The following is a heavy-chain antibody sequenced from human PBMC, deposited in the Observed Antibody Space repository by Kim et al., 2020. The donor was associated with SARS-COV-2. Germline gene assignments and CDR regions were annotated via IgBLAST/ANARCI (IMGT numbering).Heavy chain of an antibody. D-gene: IGHD2-8*01. Sequence: GGSLRLSCAASGFTFTNYAMNWVRQAPGMGLEWVSAINGGGGSTYHADSVKGRFTISRDKSKNTLYLQMNSLRAEDTAVYYCAKGSGVDSYSGMDVWGQGTTVTVSS. CDR3: AKGSGVDSYSGMDV. V-gene: IGHV3-23*01. CDR1: GFTFTNYA. CDR2: INGGGGST. J-gene: IGHJ6*02.